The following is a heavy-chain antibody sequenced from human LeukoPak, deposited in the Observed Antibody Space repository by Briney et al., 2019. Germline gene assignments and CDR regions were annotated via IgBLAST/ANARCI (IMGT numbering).Heavy chain of an antibody. CDR2: IIPIFGTA. J-gene: IGHJ4*02. D-gene: IGHD6-19*01. V-gene: IGHV1-69*13. CDR1: GCTFSSYA. Sequence: ASVKVSCKASGCTFSSYAISWVRQAPGQGLEWMGGIIPIFGTANYAQKFQGRVTITADESTSTAYMELSSLRSEDTAVYYCASPVAGTGYFDYWGQGTLVTVSS. CDR3: ASPVAGTGYFDY.